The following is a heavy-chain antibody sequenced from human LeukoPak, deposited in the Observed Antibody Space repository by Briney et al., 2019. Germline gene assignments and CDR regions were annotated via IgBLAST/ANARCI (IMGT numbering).Heavy chain of an antibody. V-gene: IGHV3-23*01. CDR3: ATVAAGTFDY. Sequence: GGSLRLSCAASGFIFFAYGMTWVRQAPGKGLEWVSSISGSGGTTYYADSVKGRFTISRDNSKNTLSLQMNSLRAEDTAVYYCATVAAGTFDYWGQGTLVTVSS. CDR2: ISGSGGTT. CDR1: GFIFFAYG. D-gene: IGHD6-13*01. J-gene: IGHJ4*02.